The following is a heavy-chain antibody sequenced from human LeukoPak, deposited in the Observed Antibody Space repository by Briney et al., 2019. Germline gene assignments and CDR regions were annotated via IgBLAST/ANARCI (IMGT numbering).Heavy chain of an antibody. J-gene: IGHJ4*02. Sequence: GGSLRLSCAASGFTFDDYGMSWVRQAPGKGLEWVSGINWNGGSTGYADSVKGRFTISRDNAKNSLYLQMNSLRAEDTAVYYCAREGYYYDTANLGYWGQGTLVTVSS. CDR2: INWNGGST. V-gene: IGHV3-20*04. D-gene: IGHD3-22*01. CDR3: AREGYYYDTANLGY. CDR1: GFTFDDYG.